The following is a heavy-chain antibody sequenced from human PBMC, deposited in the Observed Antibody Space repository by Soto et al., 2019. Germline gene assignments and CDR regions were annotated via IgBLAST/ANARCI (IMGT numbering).Heavy chain of an antibody. CDR3: ATSRGVVVTAIQPFDY. D-gene: IGHD2-21*02. CDR1: GGTFSSYA. V-gene: IGHV1-69*06. J-gene: IGHJ4*02. Sequence: ASVKVSCKASGGTFSSYAISWVRQAPGQGLEWMGGIIPIFGTANYAQKFQGRVTITADKSTSTAYMELSSLRSEDTAVYYCATSRGVVVTAIQPFDYWGQGTLVTVSS. CDR2: IIPIFGTA.